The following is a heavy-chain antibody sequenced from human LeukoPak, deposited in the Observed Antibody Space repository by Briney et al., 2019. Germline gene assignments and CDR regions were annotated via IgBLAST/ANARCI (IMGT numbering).Heavy chain of an antibody. CDR1: GRTFTNYH. J-gene: IGHJ4*02. CDR2: VYATGGVA. CDR3: ATEAPRSYYFDY. Sequence: ASVKVSCKASGRTFTNYHIHWVRQAPGQGVEWMGAVYATGGVAINTQTFPVRVTMTRATSTGTVYMELSSLRFEDTAIYYCATEAPRSYYFDYWGQGIQVTASS. V-gene: IGHV1-46*01.